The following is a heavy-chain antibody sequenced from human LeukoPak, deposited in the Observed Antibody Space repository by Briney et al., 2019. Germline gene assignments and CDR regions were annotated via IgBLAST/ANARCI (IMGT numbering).Heavy chain of an antibody. D-gene: IGHD4-23*01. CDR3: ARGPRWAYFDY. Sequence: PSETLSLTCTVSGGSISSGGYYWSWIRQHPGKGLEWIGYIYYSGSTYYNPSLKSRVTISVDTSKNQFSLKLSSVTAADTAVYYCARGPRWAYFDYWGQGTLVTVSS. V-gene: IGHV4-31*03. CDR2: IYYSGST. CDR1: GGSISSGGYY. J-gene: IGHJ4*02.